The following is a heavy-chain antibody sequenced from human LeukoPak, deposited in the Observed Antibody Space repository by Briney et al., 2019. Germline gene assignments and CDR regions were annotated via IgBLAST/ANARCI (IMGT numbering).Heavy chain of an antibody. CDR1: GGSISCSIYY. D-gene: IGHD1-7*01. V-gene: IGHV4-39*01. J-gene: IGHJ4*02. CDR3: ARLLMELVDY. Sequence: SETLSLTCSVSGGSISCSIYYWGWIRQPPGKGPEWIGSLYYSVSTYYAPSLKSRDTISLHTSQNQVSLNLSSVAAADTAVYYCARLLMELVDYWGQGTLVTVSS. CDR2: LYYSVST.